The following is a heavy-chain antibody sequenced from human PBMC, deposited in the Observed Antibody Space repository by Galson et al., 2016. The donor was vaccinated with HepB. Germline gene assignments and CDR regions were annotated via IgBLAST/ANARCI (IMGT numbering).Heavy chain of an antibody. CDR2: IKQDGSEK. Sequence: SLRLSCAVSGFTFSSYWMSWVRQAPGKGLEWVANIKQDGSEKYYVDSVKGRFTISRDNAKNSLYLQMNSLRAEDTAVYYRARELYYYGSGLDVWGQGTTVTVSS. V-gene: IGHV3-7*03. CDR1: GFTFSSYW. CDR3: ARELYYYGSGLDV. J-gene: IGHJ6*02. D-gene: IGHD3-10*01.